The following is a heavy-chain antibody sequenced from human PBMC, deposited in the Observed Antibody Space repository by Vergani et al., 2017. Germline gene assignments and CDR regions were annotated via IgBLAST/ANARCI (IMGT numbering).Heavy chain of an antibody. D-gene: IGHD3/OR15-3a*01. CDR1: GFTFSSYS. CDR2: ISSSSSTI. Sequence: EVQLVESGGGLVQPGGSLRLSCAASGFTFSSYSMNWVRQAPGKGLEWVSYISSSSSTIYYADSVKGRFTISRDNSKNTLYLQMNSLRAEDTAVYYCAKDRVHAAGLDYYYGMDVWGQGTTVTVSS. V-gene: IGHV3-48*01. J-gene: IGHJ6*02. CDR3: AKDRVHAAGLDYYYGMDV.